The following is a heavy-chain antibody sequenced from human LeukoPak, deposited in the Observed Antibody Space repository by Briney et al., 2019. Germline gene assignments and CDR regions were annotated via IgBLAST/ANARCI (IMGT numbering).Heavy chain of an antibody. Sequence: KPSETLSLTCAVYGGSFSGYYWSWIRQPPGKGLEWIGEINHSGSTNYNPSLKSRVTISVDTSKNQFSLKLSSVTAADTAVYYCARGFLEWLLSNDAFDIWGQGIMVTVSS. CDR2: INHSGST. V-gene: IGHV4-34*01. J-gene: IGHJ3*02. CDR1: GGSFSGYY. D-gene: IGHD3-3*01. CDR3: ARGFLEWLLSNDAFDI.